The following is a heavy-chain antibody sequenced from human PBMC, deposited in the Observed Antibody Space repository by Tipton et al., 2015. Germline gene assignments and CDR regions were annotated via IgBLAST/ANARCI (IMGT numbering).Heavy chain of an antibody. CDR2: ISTYNGNT. V-gene: IGHV1-18*01. CDR1: GYTFTKYG. D-gene: IGHD6-13*01. J-gene: IGHJ4*02. Sequence: QSGAEVKKPGASVKVSCKASGYTFTKYGISWVRQAPGQGLEWMGWISTYNGNTKYAQKLQGRVTMTTDTSTSTAYMELRSLRSDDTAFYFCARENSIWYPYCDHWGQGTLVTVAS. CDR3: ARENSIWYPYCDH.